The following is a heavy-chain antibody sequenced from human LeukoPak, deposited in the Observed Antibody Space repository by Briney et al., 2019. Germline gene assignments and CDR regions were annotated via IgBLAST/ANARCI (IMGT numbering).Heavy chain of an antibody. Sequence: GGSLRLSCAASGFTFSSYAMNWVRQAPGKGLEWVSAICSNDNNTYYTNSVKGRFTISRDNSKNTLSLQLNSLRAEDTAVYYCAKGTSSSCYSAPNYWGQGTLVTVSS. V-gene: IGHV3-23*01. CDR3: AKGTSSSCYSAPNY. J-gene: IGHJ4*02. CDR1: GFTFSSYA. CDR2: ICSNDNNT. D-gene: IGHD2-15*01.